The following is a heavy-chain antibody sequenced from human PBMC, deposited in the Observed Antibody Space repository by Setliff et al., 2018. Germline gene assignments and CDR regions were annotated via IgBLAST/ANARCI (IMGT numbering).Heavy chain of an antibody. V-gene: IGHV3-20*04. D-gene: IGHD6-13*01. CDR2: INWSGGST. CDR3: ARGGFMAAAGIPPDY. Sequence: PGGSLRLSCAASGLTFDDYGMSWVRQPPGKGLEWVSGINWSGGSTNYADSVKGRFTISRDNAKNSLYLQMNSLSAEDTALYYCARGGFMAAAGIPPDYWGQGTLVTVSS. CDR1: GLTFDDYG. J-gene: IGHJ4*02.